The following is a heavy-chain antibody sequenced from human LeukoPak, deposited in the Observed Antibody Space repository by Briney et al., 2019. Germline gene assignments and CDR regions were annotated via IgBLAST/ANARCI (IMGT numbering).Heavy chain of an antibody. CDR1: GFIFSNYA. J-gene: IGHJ4*02. CDR2: VSGDGVRT. Sequence: GGSLSLSCTGFIFSNYAVSWVRQAPGAGLEWVSAVSGDGVRTFYADSVKGRFTISRDNSMSTLSLQMNSLRAEETAVYYCAKEQDNQLLLSHFDYWGQGILVTVSS. V-gene: IGHV3-23*01. CDR3: AKEQDNQLLLSHFDY. D-gene: IGHD2-2*01.